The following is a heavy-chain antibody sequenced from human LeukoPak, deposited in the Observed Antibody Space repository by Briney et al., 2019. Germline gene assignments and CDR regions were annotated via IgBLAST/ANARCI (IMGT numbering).Heavy chain of an antibody. CDR3: ATDPWEAPLGSY. V-gene: IGHV1-69*04. D-gene: IGHD1-26*01. CDR1: GDTFTNYA. Sequence: SVKVSCKASGDTFTNYAFSWVRQAPGQGLEWMGRIIPIIGLEIYAQKFQGRVTITADKSTSTAYMELSSMRSEDTAVYYCATDPWEAPLGSYWGQGTLVTVSS. CDR2: IIPIIGLE. J-gene: IGHJ4*02.